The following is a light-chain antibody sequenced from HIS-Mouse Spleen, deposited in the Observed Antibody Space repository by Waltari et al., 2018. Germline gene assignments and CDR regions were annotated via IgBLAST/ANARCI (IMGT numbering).Light chain of an antibody. Sequence: NFMLTQPHSVSEYPGKTVTISCTGSSGSIASNYVQWYQQRPGSAPTTVIYEDNQRPSGVPDRFSGSIDSSSNSASLTISGLKTEDEADYYCQSYDSSNHAVFGGGTKLTVL. J-gene: IGLJ2*01. CDR3: QSYDSSNHAV. CDR1: SGSIASNY. V-gene: IGLV6-57*02. CDR2: EDN.